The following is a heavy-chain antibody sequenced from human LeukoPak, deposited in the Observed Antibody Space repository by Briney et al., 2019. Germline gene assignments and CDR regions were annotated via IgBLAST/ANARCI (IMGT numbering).Heavy chain of an antibody. V-gene: IGHV3-15*06. J-gene: IGHJ4*02. CDR3: TTGIDDGGGY. D-gene: IGHD3-10*01. CDR1: GFTLSSYA. Sequence: GGSLRLSCAASGFTLSSYAMNWVRQAPGKGLEWVGRIKNKNEGGASHYAASVKDRFSISRDDSRTTLFLQMNSLKIEDTGVYYCTTGIDDGGGYWGQGTQVTVSS. CDR2: IKNKNEGGAS.